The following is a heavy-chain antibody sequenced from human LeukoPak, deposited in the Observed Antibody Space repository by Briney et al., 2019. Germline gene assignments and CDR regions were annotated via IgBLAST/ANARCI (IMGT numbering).Heavy chain of an antibody. J-gene: IGHJ5*02. D-gene: IGHD6-13*01. CDR1: GFTFSSYD. CDR2: IGTAGDT. V-gene: IGHV3-13*01. CDR3: ARGPTLVAAGISAPWFDP. Sequence: GGSLRLSCAASGFTFSSYDMHWVRQATGKALEWVSAIGTAGDTYYPGSVKGRFTISRENAKNSLYLQMNSLRAGDTAVYYCARGPTLVAAGISAPWFDPWGQGTLVTVSS.